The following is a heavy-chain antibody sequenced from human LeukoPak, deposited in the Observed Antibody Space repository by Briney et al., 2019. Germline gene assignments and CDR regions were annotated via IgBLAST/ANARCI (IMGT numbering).Heavy chain of an antibody. CDR3: TRDLNPDYSGSGSSQNY. D-gene: IGHD3-10*01. CDR2: IRSKAYGGTT. Sequence: GGSLRLSCTASGFTFGDYAMSWVRQAPGKGLEWLGFIRSKAYGGTTEYAASVKGRFTISRDDSKSIAYLQMNSLKTEDTAMYYCTRDLNPDYSGSGSSQNYWGQGTLVTVSS. V-gene: IGHV3-49*04. CDR1: GFTFGDYA. J-gene: IGHJ4*02.